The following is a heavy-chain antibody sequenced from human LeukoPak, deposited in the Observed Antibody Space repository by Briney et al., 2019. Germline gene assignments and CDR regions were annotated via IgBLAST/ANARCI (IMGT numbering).Heavy chain of an antibody. V-gene: IGHV4-31*03. D-gene: IGHD6-13*01. J-gene: IGHJ5*02. CDR1: GGSISSGGYY. CDR3: ARDEAGAIAAAGTSWFDP. CDR2: IYYSGST. Sequence: SETLSLTCTVSGGSISSGGYYWSWIRQHPGKGLEWIGYIYYSGSTYYNPSLNSRVTISVDTSKNQFSLKLSSVTAADTAVYYCARDEAGAIAAAGTSWFDPWGQGTLVTVSS.